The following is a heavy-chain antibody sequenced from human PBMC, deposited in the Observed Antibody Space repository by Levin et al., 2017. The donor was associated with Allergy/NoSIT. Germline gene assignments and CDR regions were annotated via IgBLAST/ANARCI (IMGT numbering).Heavy chain of an antibody. Sequence: SETLSLTCTVSGGSISTNSYYWGWIRQPPGTGLQWLGNIYYSGSAYYTPSLRSRVTISVDTSKNQFSLRLSSVTAADTAVYYCARDEMVHEIQYYYGIDVWGQGIPVTVSS. D-gene: IGHD2-8*01. CDR2: IYYSGSA. V-gene: IGHV4-39*07. J-gene: IGHJ6*02. CDR3: ARDEMVHEIQYYYGIDV. CDR1: GGSISTNSYY.